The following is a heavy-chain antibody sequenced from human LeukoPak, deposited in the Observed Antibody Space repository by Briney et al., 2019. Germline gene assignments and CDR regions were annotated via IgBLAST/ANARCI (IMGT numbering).Heavy chain of an antibody. D-gene: IGHD3-16*01. CDR2: IFYRGST. CDR3: ARGGSDGDYFDL. J-gene: IGHJ2*01. V-gene: IGHV4-39*07. Sequence: PSETRSLTCTVSGGSISSSSYYWGWIRQPPGKGLEYIGSIFYRGSTYYNPSLQSRATISRDTSKNQFFLKLTSVTAADTAVYYCARGGSDGDYFDLWGRGILVTVSS. CDR1: GGSISSSSYY.